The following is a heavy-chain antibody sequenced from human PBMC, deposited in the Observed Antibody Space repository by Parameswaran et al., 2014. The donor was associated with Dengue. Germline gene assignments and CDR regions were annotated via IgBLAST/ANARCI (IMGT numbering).Heavy chain of an antibody. V-gene: IGHV4-34*01. J-gene: IGHJ6*02. CDR2: INHSGSA. Sequence: PGKGLEWLGEINHSGSASYNPSVKSRLTISVDRSKNQFSVKLSSVTAADTAVYYCARGRAYDDFWSGHYSFYYGMDVWAQGTTVTVSS. CDR3: ARGRAYDDFWSGHYSFYYGMDV. D-gene: IGHD3-3*01.